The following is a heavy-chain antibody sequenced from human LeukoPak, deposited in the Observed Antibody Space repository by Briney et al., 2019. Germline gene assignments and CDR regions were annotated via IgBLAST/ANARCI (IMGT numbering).Heavy chain of an antibody. J-gene: IGHJ4*02. CDR2: VWFDGNEK. Sequence: GGSLRLSCAASGFNFSNFGMHWVRQAPGRGLQWVAVVWFDGNEKYYGDAVKGRFTISRDNSKNTVYLHMNSLRSDDTALYFCAKDIAKWGRHPDFWGQGTLVTVSS. V-gene: IGHV3-33*04. CDR1: GFNFSNFG. CDR3: AKDIAKWGRHPDF. D-gene: IGHD7-27*01.